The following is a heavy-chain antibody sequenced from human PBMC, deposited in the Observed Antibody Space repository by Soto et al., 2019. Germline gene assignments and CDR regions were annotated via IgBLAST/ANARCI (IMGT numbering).Heavy chain of an antibody. Sequence: GGSLRLSCAASGFTFSSYAMSWVRQAPGKGLEWVSAISGSGGSTYYADSVKGRFTISRDNSKNTLYLQMNSLRAEDTAVYYCAKGFVGAAGVRATLHESSFDYWGQGTLVTVSS. CDR1: GFTFSSYA. V-gene: IGHV3-23*01. CDR2: ISGSGGST. CDR3: AKGFVGAAGVRATLHESSFDY. D-gene: IGHD6-13*01. J-gene: IGHJ4*02.